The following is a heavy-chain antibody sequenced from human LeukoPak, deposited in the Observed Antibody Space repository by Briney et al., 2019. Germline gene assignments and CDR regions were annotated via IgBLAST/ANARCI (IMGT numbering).Heavy chain of an antibody. J-gene: IGHJ4*02. CDR3: AKEQTSSGFFDY. CDR1: GFTFSGYA. D-gene: IGHD2-2*01. V-gene: IGHV3-23*01. Sequence: GGSLRLSCAASGFTFSGYAMNWVRQAPGKGLEWVSGISGSGAGTYYADSVKGRFTISRDNSKNTLYLKMNSLRAEDRAVYYCAKEQTSSGFFDYWGQGTLVTVSS. CDR2: ISGSGAGT.